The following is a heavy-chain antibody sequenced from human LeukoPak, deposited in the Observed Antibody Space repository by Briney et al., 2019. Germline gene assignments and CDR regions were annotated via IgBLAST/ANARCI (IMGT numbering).Heavy chain of an antibody. CDR3: ARVPIGSSWTGGFDY. V-gene: IGHV4-39*01. CDR1: GVSISSSSYY. CDR2: IYYSGST. Sequence: PSETLSLTCTVSGVSISSSSYYWGWIRQPPGKGLEWIGSIYYSGSTYYNPSLKSRVTISVDTSKNQFSLKLSSVTAADTAVCYCARVPIGSSWTGGFDYWGQGTLVTVSS. D-gene: IGHD6-13*01. J-gene: IGHJ4*02.